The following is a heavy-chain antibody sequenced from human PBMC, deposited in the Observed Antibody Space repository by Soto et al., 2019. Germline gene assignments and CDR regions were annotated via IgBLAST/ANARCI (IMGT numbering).Heavy chain of an antibody. Sequence: GGSLRLSCAASGFTVSSNYMTWVRQAPGKGLEWVSLIQSGGRTYYAGSVKGRFTISRDNSKNTLFLQMNSLRVEDTAVYYCARDDVYFSCGRCYGVPMYVWGQGTTVPVSS. CDR1: GFTVSSNY. V-gene: IGHV3-66*01. CDR2: IQSGGRT. J-gene: IGHJ6*02. D-gene: IGHD2-15*01. CDR3: ARDDVYFSCGRCYGVPMYV.